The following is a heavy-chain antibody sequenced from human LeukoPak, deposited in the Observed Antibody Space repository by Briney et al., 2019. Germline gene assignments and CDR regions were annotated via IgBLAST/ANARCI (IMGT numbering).Heavy chain of an antibody. J-gene: IGHJ4*02. CDR1: GFSFSDYY. D-gene: IGHD6-13*01. V-gene: IGHV3-11*01. CDR3: ARTRSWSNYY. CDR2: IGGSGNTI. Sequence: GGSLRLSCTASGFSFSDYYMSWIRQAPGKGLEWLSYIGGSGNTIYYADSVKGRFTISRDNAKNSLYLQMNSLRVEDTAVYYCARTRSWSNYYWGQGTLVTVSS.